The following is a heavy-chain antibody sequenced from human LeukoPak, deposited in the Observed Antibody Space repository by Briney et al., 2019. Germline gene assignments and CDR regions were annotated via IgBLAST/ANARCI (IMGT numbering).Heavy chain of an antibody. CDR3: ARHLYSSDYYMDV. V-gene: IGHV4-39*01. CDR2: IYYSGST. Sequence: PSETLSLTCTVSGGSISSSSYYWGWIRQPPGKGLEWIGSIYYSGSTYYNPSLKSRVTISVDTSKNQFSLKLSSVTAADTAVYYCARHLYSSDYYMDVWGKGTTVTVSS. D-gene: IGHD6-13*01. CDR1: GGSISSSSYY. J-gene: IGHJ6*03.